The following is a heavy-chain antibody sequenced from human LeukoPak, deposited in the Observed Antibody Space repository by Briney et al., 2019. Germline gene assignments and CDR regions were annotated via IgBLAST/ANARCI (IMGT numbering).Heavy chain of an antibody. Sequence: SETLSLTCTVSGGSISSYYWSWIRQPPGKGLEWIGYIYYSGSTNYNPSLKSRVTISVDTSKNQFSLKLSSVTAADTAVYYCARETGIAVAGTLWGQGTLVTVSS. D-gene: IGHD6-19*01. CDR3: ARETGIAVAGTL. V-gene: IGHV4-59*12. CDR2: IYYSGST. CDR1: GGSISSYY. J-gene: IGHJ4*02.